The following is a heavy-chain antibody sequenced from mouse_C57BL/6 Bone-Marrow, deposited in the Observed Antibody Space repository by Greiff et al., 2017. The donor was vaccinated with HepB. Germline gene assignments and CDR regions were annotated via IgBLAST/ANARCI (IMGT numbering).Heavy chain of an antibody. V-gene: IGHV1-81*01. CDR1: GYTFTSYG. CDR3: AREGRITTVVAPMNFDV. D-gene: IGHD1-1*01. Sequence: QVHVKQSGAELARPGASVKLSCKASGYTFTSYGISWVKQRTGQGLEWIGEIYPRSGNTYYNEKFKGKATLTADKSASTAYMELRSLTSEDSAVYFCAREGRITTVVAPMNFDVWGTGTTVTVSS. CDR2: IYPRSGNT. J-gene: IGHJ1*03.